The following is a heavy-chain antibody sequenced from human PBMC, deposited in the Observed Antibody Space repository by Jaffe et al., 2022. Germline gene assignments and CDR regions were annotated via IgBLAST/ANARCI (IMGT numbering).Heavy chain of an antibody. CDR1: GFTFSSYA. J-gene: IGHJ4*02. D-gene: IGHD3-3*01. CDR2: ISGSGGST. CDR3: AKDSVRFLEWLLSFFDY. Sequence: EVQLLESGGGLVQPGGSLRLSCAASGFTFSSYAMSWVRQAPGKGLEWVSAISGSGGSTYYADSVKGRFTISRDNSKNTLYLQMNSLRAEDTAVYYCAKDSVRFLEWLLSFFDYWGQGTLVTVSS. V-gene: IGHV3-23*01.